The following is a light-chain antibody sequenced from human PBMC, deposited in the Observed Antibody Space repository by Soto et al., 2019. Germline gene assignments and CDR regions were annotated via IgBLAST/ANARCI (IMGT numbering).Light chain of an antibody. Sequence: DIVMTQSPLSLPVTPGEPASISCRSSQSLLHSNGYNYLDWYLQKPGQSPQLLIYLGSNRASGVPDRFSGSGSGTDFTLKISKVESEDVGIYYCMQVLHTPFSFGPGSRV. V-gene: IGKV2-28*01. CDR3: MQVLHTPFS. J-gene: IGKJ3*01. CDR2: LGS. CDR1: QSLLHSNGYNY.